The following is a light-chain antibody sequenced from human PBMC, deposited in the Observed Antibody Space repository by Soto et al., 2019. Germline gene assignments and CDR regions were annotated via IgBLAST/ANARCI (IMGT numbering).Light chain of an antibody. Sequence: QSVLTQPPSASGTPGQRVPISCSAXGXXLEVNAINWYQQVPGTAPRLLIYNDLQRPSGVPDRFSGSRSGTSASLVIVGLQSEDEADYYCAAWDHSLQGWVFGGGTKLTVL. J-gene: IGLJ3*02. V-gene: IGLV1-44*01. CDR1: GXXLEVNA. CDR2: NDL. CDR3: AAWDHSLQGWV.